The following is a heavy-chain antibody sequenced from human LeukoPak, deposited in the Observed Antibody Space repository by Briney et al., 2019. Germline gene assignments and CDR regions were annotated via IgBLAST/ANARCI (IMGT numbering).Heavy chain of an antibody. J-gene: IGHJ4*02. D-gene: IGHD1-26*01. CDR1: GFTFSSYW. Sequence: PGGSLRLSCAASGFTFSSYWMSWVRQAPGEGLEWVANIKQDGSEKYYVDSVKGRFTISRDNAKNSLYLQMNSLRAEDTAVYYCARDTAWELQGAEEFDYWGQGTLVTVSS. V-gene: IGHV3-7*01. CDR2: IKQDGSEK. CDR3: ARDTAWELQGAEEFDY.